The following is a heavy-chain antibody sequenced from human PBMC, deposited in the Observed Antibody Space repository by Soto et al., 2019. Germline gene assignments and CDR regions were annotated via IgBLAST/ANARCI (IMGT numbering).Heavy chain of an antibody. Sequence: SSETLSLTCTVSGGSISSYYLSWIRQPPGKALEWIGYIYYSGSTNYNPSLKSRVTISVDTSKNQFSLKLSSVTAADTAVYYCARDFQGIAVAGSQDDAFDIWGQGTMVTVSS. J-gene: IGHJ3*02. CDR2: IYYSGST. CDR3: ARDFQGIAVAGSQDDAFDI. V-gene: IGHV4-59*01. D-gene: IGHD6-19*01. CDR1: GGSISSYY.